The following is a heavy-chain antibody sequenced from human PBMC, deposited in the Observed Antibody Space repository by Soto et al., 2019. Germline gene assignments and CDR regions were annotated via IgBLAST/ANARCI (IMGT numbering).Heavy chain of an antibody. D-gene: IGHD1-1*01. Sequence: QVQLPQSGAEVKKPGASVKVSCKVSGHTLTELSMHWVRQAPGRGLEWMGGFDPEDGETIFAQKFQGRVTMTEDTSTDSTYMELTSLRSEETAVYYCAAGGTRWLHSPFDYWGQGTLVTISS. CDR1: GHTLTELS. CDR2: FDPEDGET. CDR3: AAGGTRWLHSPFDY. J-gene: IGHJ4*02. V-gene: IGHV1-24*01.